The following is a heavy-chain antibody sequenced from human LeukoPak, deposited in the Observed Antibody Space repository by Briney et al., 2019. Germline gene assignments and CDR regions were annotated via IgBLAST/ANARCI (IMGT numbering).Heavy chain of an antibody. J-gene: IGHJ6*02. CDR1: GFTVSSNY. CDR3: ARSKPPAVKDYYGLDV. Sequence: GGSLRLSCAASGFTVSSNYMNWVRQAPGRGLEWVSVIYSGGSTYYVDSVKGRFTISRDTSKNTLYLLMNSLRAEDTAVYFCARSKPPAVKDYYGLDVWGQGTTVTVSS. D-gene: IGHD6-13*01. V-gene: IGHV3-66*01. CDR2: IYSGGST.